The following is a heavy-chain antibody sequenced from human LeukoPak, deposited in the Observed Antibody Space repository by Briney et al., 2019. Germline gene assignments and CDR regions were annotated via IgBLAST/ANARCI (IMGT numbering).Heavy chain of an antibody. CDR1: GYTFTGYY. CDR2: INPNSGGT. D-gene: IGHD6-13*01. J-gene: IGHJ4*02. Sequence: GASVTVSCKASGYTFTGYYMHWVRQAPGQGLEWMGWINPNSGGTNYAQKFQGRVTMTRDTSISTAYMELSRLRSDDTAVYYCARGKGSTWSEYYFDYWGQGALVTVSS. V-gene: IGHV1-2*02. CDR3: ARGKGSTWSEYYFDY.